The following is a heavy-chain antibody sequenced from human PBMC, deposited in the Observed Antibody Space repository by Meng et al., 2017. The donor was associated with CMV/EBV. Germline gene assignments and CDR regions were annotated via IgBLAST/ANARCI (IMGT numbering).Heavy chain of an antibody. CDR3: AKDTTGSGRSPFDY. J-gene: IGHJ4*02. CDR2: ISGSGGST. Sequence: GESLKISCAASGFTFSSYAMSWVRQAPGKGLEWVSAISGSGGSTYYADSVKGRFTISRDNSKNTLYLQMNSLRAEDTAVYYCAKDTTGSGRSPFDYWGQGTPVTVSS. D-gene: IGHD6-19*01. V-gene: IGHV3-23*01. CDR1: GFTFSSYA.